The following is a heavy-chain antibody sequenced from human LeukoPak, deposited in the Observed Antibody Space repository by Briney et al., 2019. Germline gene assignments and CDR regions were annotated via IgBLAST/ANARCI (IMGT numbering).Heavy chain of an antibody. Sequence: GESLKISCKGSGYSFTSYWIGWVRQMPGKGLEWMGIIYPGDSDTRYSPSFQGQVTISADKSISTAHLQWSSLKASDTAMYYCARRGRGVIDKYYYYMDVWGKGTTVTVSS. V-gene: IGHV5-51*01. J-gene: IGHJ6*03. CDR3: ARRGRGVIDKYYYYMDV. D-gene: IGHD3-16*02. CDR1: GYSFTSYW. CDR2: IYPGDSDT.